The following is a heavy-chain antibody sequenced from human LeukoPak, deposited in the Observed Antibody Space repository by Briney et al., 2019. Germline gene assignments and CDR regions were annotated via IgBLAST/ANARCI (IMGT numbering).Heavy chain of an antibody. J-gene: IGHJ6*02. CDR2: INAGNGNT. CDR1: GYTFTSYA. CDR3: AREDGRGYSYGLDGMDV. D-gene: IGHD5-18*01. Sequence: ASVKVSCKASGYTFTSYAMHWVRQAPGQRLEWMGWINAGNGNTKYSQKFQGRVTITRDTSASTAYMELSSLRSEDTAVYYCAREDGRGYSYGLDGMDVWGQGTTVPVSS. V-gene: IGHV1-3*01.